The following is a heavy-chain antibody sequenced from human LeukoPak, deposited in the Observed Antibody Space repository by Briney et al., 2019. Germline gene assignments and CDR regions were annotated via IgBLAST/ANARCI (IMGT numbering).Heavy chain of an antibody. CDR1: GFTFSSYA. Sequence: GGSLRLSCAASGFTFSSYAMSWVRQAPGKGLEWVSAISGSGGSTYYADSVKGRFTISRDNSKNTLYLQMNSLRAEDTAVYYCAKVSGYTSGWYVDFDCWGQGSLVTVSS. D-gene: IGHD6-19*01. V-gene: IGHV3-23*01. J-gene: IGHJ4*02. CDR3: AKVSGYTSGWYVDFDC. CDR2: ISGSGGST.